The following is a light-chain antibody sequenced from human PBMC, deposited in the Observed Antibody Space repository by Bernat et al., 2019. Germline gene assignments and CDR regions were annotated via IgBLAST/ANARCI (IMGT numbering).Light chain of an antibody. CDR1: SSDVGSYNR. CDR3: STYTSSNTCV. Sequence: QSALTQPPSVSGSPGQSVTISCTGTSSDVGSYNRVSWYQQPPGTAPKLMIYEVSNRPSGFPARFSGSKSGNTASLTISGLQAEDEADYYCSTYTSSNTCVFGTGTKVTVL. V-gene: IGLV2-18*02. J-gene: IGLJ1*01. CDR2: EVS.